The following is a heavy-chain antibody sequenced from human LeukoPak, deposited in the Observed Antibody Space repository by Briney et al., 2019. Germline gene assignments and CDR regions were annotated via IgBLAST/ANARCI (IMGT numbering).Heavy chain of an antibody. D-gene: IGHD4-23*01. CDR2: INAGNGNT. CDR1: GYTFTSYA. Sequence: GASVKVSCKASGYTFTSYAMHWVRQAPGQRLEWMGWINAGNGNTKYSQKFQGRVTITRDTSASTAYMELSSLRSEDTAVYYCARDLNRPAQRGGNNDNWFDPWGQGTLVTVSS. CDR3: ARDLNRPAQRGGNNDNWFDP. V-gene: IGHV1-3*01. J-gene: IGHJ5*02.